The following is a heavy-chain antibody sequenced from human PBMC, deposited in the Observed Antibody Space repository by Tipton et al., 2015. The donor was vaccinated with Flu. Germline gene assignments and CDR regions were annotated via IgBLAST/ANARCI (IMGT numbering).Heavy chain of an antibody. D-gene: IGHD7-27*01. CDR1: GFTFSNFG. J-gene: IGHJ4*02. CDR2: IRSDGSNK. Sequence: GSLRPSCAASGFTFSNFGIHWVRQAPGKGLEWVAFIRSDGSNKYYADSVKGRFTISRDNSKNSLYLQMNSLRAEDTALYYCATLTGDDYWGQGDLVTVSS. CDR3: ATLTGDDY. V-gene: IGHV3-30*02.